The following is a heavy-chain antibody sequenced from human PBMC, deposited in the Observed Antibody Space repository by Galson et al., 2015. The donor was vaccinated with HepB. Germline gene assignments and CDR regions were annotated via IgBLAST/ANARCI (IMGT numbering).Heavy chain of an antibody. CDR1: GFTFSSYS. Sequence: SLRLSCAASGFTFSSYSMNWVRQAPGKGLEWVSSISSSSSYIYYADSVKGRFTISRDNAKNSLYLQMNSLRAEDTAVYYCARVDTAMGHWYFDLWGRGTLVTVSS. CDR3: ARVDTAMGHWYFDL. CDR2: ISSSSSYI. J-gene: IGHJ2*01. D-gene: IGHD5-18*01. V-gene: IGHV3-21*01.